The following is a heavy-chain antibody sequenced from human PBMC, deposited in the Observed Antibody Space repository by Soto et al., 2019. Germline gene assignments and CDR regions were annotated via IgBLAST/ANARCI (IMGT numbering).Heavy chain of an antibody. CDR2: IRRYGGFT. Sequence: GGSLRLSCAASGFTFNIYAMTWVRQAPGKGLEWVSAIRRYGGFTYYADSVEGRFTISRDNSKNTLYLQMNSLRAEDTAVYYCARDITMVRGVPDYWGQGTLVTVSS. CDR1: GFTFNIYA. V-gene: IGHV3-23*01. J-gene: IGHJ4*02. CDR3: ARDITMVRGVPDY. D-gene: IGHD3-10*01.